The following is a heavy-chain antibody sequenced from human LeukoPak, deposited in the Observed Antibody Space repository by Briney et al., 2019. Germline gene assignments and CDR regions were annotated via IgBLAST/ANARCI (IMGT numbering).Heavy chain of an antibody. D-gene: IGHD1-1*01. J-gene: IGHJ4*02. CDR2: ISYDGGNK. Sequence: PGGSLRLSCAASGFTFSDYGMHWVRQAPGKGLEWVALISYDGGNKFYADSVRDRFTISRDNSKNTLYLQMNSLRAEDTAVYYCAKGITRGTPYYFDYWGQGTLVIVSS. CDR3: AKGITRGTPYYFDY. CDR1: GFTFSDYG. V-gene: IGHV3-30*18.